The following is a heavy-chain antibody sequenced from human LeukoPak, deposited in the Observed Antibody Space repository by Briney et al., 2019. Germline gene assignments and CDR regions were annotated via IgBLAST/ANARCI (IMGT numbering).Heavy chain of an antibody. D-gene: IGHD3-10*01. CDR2: ISSNGGST. Sequence: PGGSLRLSCAASGFTFGSYAMHWVRQAPGKGLEYVSAISSNGGSTYYANSVKGRFTISRDNSKNTLYLQMGSLRAEDTAVYYCARDWSGSGSYWGQGTLVTVSS. J-gene: IGHJ4*02. CDR3: ARDWSGSGSY. V-gene: IGHV3-64*01. CDR1: GFTFGSYA.